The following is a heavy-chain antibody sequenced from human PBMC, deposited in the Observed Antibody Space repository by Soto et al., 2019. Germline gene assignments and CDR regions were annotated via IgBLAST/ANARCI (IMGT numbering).Heavy chain of an antibody. Sequence: EVQLVESGGGLIQPGGSLRLSCAASGFTVSSNYMSWVRQAPGKGLEWVSVTYSGGSTYYADSVKGRFTISRDNSKNTLYLQMNSLRAEDTAVYYCARGAYCSGGSCFDYWGQGTLVTVSS. CDR2: TYSGGST. CDR1: GFTVSSNY. J-gene: IGHJ4*02. CDR3: ARGAYCSGGSCFDY. V-gene: IGHV3-53*01. D-gene: IGHD2-15*01.